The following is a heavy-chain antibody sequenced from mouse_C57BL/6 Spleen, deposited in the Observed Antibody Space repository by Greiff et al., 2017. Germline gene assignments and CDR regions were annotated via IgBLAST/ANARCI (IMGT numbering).Heavy chain of an antibody. CDR3: ARSGNYREFDY. V-gene: IGHV1-22*01. Sequence: EVKLVESGPELVKPGASVKMSCKASGYTFTDYNMHWVKQSHGKSLEWIGYINPNNGGTSYNQKFKGKATLTVNKSSSTAYMELRSLTSEDSAVYYCARSGNYREFDYWGQGTTLTVSS. J-gene: IGHJ2*01. CDR1: GYTFTDYN. CDR2: INPNNGGT. D-gene: IGHD2-1*01.